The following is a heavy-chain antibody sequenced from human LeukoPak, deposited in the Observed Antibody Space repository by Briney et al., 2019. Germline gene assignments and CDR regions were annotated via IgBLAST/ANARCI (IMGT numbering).Heavy chain of an antibody. J-gene: IGHJ6*04. CDR2: INHSGST. Sequence: SETLSLTCAAYGGSFSGYYWSWIRQPPGKGLEWIGEINHSGSTNYNPSLKSRVTISVDTSKNQFSLKLSSVTAADTAVYYCARGWNVVVPAAGAYYYGMDVWGKGTTVTVSS. CDR3: ARGWNVVVPAAGAYYYGMDV. CDR1: GGSFSGYY. D-gene: IGHD2-2*01. V-gene: IGHV4-34*01.